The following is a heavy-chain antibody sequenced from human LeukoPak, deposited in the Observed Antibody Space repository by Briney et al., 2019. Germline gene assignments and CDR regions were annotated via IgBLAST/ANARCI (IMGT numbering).Heavy chain of an antibody. J-gene: IGHJ6*02. CDR1: DGSIRTYY. V-gene: IGHV4-59*05. CDR3: ARHTYGMEV. CDR2: IYYSGTT. Sequence: KPSETLSLTCSVSDGSIRTYYWSWIRQSPGQGLEWIGSIYYSGTTYYNPSLKSRVTVSEHTSKNQLSLKLSSVTAADTAVYYCARHTYGMEVWGQGTMVTVSS.